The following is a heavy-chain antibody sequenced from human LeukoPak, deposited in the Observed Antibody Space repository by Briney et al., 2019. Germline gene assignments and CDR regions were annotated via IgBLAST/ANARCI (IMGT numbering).Heavy chain of an antibody. V-gene: IGHV4-38-2*02. CDR3: ARVGGITMIVVLITDAFDI. CDR2: IYHSGNT. D-gene: IGHD3-22*01. Sequence: PSETLSLTCTVSGYSISNSYYWGWIRQPPGKGLEWIGSIYHSGNTYYNPSLKSRVTISVDTSKNQFSLKLSSVTAADTAVYYCARVGGITMIVVLITDAFDIWGQGTMVTVSS. CDR1: GYSISNSYY. J-gene: IGHJ3*02.